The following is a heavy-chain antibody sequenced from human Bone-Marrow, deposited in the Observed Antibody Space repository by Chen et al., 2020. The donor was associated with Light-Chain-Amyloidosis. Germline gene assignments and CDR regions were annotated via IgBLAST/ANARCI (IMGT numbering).Heavy chain of an antibody. Sequence: QVQLQESGPGLVRPSQTLSLTCTVSGVSISSAGYYWSWIRQHPGKGLEWIGHIFYSGSTYANPSLKSRVAISVDTSKNQFSLKVSSVTAADTAVYYCARADASYYYYGMDVWGQGTTVTGSS. CDR1: GVSISSAGYY. J-gene: IGHJ6*02. CDR3: ARADASYYYYGMDV. CDR2: IFYSGST. V-gene: IGHV4-31*03.